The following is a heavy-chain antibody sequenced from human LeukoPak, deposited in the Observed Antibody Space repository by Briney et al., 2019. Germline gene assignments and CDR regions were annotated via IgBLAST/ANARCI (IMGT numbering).Heavy chain of an antibody. D-gene: IGHD2-2*01. CDR1: GYXFSNFG. Sequence: ASVRVSCTTSGYXFSNFGINWVRQAPGQGLEWMGWISGNNDNPNYGQKFQGRFTVTTDSSTSTAYMELRNLRFDDTAVYYCARDGTSTDDYWGQGTLVTVSS. V-gene: IGHV1-18*01. CDR3: ARDGTSTDDY. J-gene: IGHJ4*02. CDR2: ISGNNDNP.